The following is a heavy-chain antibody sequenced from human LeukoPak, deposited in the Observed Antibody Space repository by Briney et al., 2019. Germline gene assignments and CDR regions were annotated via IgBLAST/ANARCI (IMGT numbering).Heavy chain of an antibody. D-gene: IGHD2-21*01. CDR2: ISSSGSTI. CDR3: AREIGVLTDY. Sequence: GGSLRLSCAASGFTFSSYETNWVRQAPGKGLEWVSYISSSGSTIYYADSVKGRFTISRDNAKNSLYLQMNSLRAEDTAVYYCAREIGVLTDYWGQGTLVTVSS. J-gene: IGHJ4*02. V-gene: IGHV3-48*03. CDR1: GFTFSSYE.